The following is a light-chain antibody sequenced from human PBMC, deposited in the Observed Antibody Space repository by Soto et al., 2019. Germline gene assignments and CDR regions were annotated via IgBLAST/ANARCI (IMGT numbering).Light chain of an antibody. CDR1: QSISST. CDR3: QQYNNWPIT. CDR2: DAS. J-gene: IGKJ5*01. Sequence: EIVMTQSPGTLSVSPGEGATLSCRASQSISSTLAWYQQIPGQAPRLLIYDASTRATGIPARFSGSGSGTEFTLTVSSLQSEDFALYYCQQYNNWPITFGQGTRLEIK. V-gene: IGKV3-15*01.